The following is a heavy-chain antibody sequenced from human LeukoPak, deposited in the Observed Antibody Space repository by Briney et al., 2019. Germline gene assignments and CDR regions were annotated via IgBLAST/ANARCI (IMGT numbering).Heavy chain of an antibody. CDR3: ARPYYYDSRIDP. J-gene: IGHJ5*02. Sequence: PSQTLSLTCTVSGGSINSGDYYWSWIRQPPGKGLEWIAYMYYSGSTYYNPSLKSRVTMSADTSKNQLSLKLSSVTAADTAVYYCARPYYYDSRIDPWGQEILVTVSS. CDR2: MYYSGST. D-gene: IGHD3-22*01. V-gene: IGHV4-30-4*01. CDR1: GGSINSGDYY.